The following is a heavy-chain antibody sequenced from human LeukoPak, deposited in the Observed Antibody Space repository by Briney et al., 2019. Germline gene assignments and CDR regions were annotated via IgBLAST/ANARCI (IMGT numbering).Heavy chain of an antibody. CDR2: ISGNGGST. D-gene: IGHD6-6*01. J-gene: IGHJ3*02. CDR3: AKNRWAARIIIDAFDI. CDR1: GFTFSSYA. Sequence: GGSLRLSCADSGFTFSSYAMSWVRQAPGKGLEWVSSISGNGGSTYYAVSVQGRFTISRDNSKNTLYLQMNSLKVEDTAVYYCAKNRWAARIIIDAFDIWGQGTMVTVSS. V-gene: IGHV3-23*01.